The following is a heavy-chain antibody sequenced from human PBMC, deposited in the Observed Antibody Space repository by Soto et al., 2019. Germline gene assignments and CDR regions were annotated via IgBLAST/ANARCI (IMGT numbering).Heavy chain of an antibody. CDR1: GGSISSSSYY. J-gene: IGHJ3*02. Sequence: QLQLQESGRGLVKPSETLTLTYTVSGGSISSSSYYWGWIRQPPGKGLEWIGSIYYSGSTYYNPSLKSRVTISVDTSKNQFSLKLSSVTAADTAVYYCARHIADGSGSYNAFDIWGQGTMVTVSS. CDR2: IYYSGST. D-gene: IGHD3-10*01. CDR3: ARHIADGSGSYNAFDI. V-gene: IGHV4-39*01.